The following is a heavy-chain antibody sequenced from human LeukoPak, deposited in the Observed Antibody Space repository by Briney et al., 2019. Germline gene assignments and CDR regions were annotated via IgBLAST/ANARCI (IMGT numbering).Heavy chain of an antibody. D-gene: IGHD4-17*01. CDR3: VRDFSTVTTAYLHH. V-gene: IGHV3-21*04. J-gene: IGHJ1*01. CDR1: GFTFSSYS. Sequence: GGSLRLSCAACGFTFSSYSMNCVRQAPGKGLEWVSSISSSSRYIYYADSVKGRFTIFRDDAKNSLFLQMDSLRVEDTAMYYCVRDFSTVTTAYLHHWGQGTLLTVSS. CDR2: ISSSSRYI.